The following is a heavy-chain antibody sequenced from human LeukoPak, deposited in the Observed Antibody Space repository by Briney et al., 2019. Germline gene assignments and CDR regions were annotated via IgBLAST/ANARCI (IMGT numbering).Heavy chain of an antibody. CDR3: AKDIGIAAAGTDWYLDY. J-gene: IGHJ4*02. V-gene: IGHV3-9*01. CDR2: ISWNSGSI. Sequence: GRSLRLSCAASGFTFDDYAMHWVRQAPGKGLEWVSGISWNSGSIGYADSVKGRFTISRDNAKNSLYLQMNSLRAEDTALYYCAKDIGIAAAGTDWYLDYWGQGTLVTVSS. CDR1: GFTFDDYA. D-gene: IGHD6-13*01.